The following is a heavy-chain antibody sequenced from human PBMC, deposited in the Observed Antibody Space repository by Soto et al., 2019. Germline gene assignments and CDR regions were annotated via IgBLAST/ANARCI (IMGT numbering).Heavy chain of an antibody. CDR2: ISYDGNNK. Sequence: PGGSLRLSCAASGFTFSSYAMHWVRQAPGKGLEWVAVISYDGNNKYYADTVKGRITISRDNSKNTLYLQMNSLRAEDMAVYYCAKDLTTLLLPYYYYYGMDVWGQGTTVTVSS. D-gene: IGHD1-26*01. CDR3: AKDLTTLLLPYYYYYGMDV. CDR1: GFTFSSYA. V-gene: IGHV3-30-3*01. J-gene: IGHJ6*02.